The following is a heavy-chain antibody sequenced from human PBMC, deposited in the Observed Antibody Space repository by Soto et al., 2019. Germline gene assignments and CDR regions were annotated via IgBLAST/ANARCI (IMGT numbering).Heavy chain of an antibody. Sequence: EVQLLESGGGLVQPGGSLRLSCAASGFTFSIFAMSWVRQAPGRGLEWVSSITSNGDTTFYPDSVKGRFTISRDNSKNTLYLQMNSLRVEDTAIYYCAKDRPNYFDSRGAYYKAGGDSWGQGALVTVSS. CDR1: GFTFSIFA. CDR2: ITSNGDTT. J-gene: IGHJ5*01. D-gene: IGHD3-10*01. CDR3: AKDRPNYFDSRGAYYKAGGDS. V-gene: IGHV3-23*01.